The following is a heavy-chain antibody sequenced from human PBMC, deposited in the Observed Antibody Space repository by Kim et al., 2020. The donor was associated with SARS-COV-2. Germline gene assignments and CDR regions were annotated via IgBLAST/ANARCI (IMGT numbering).Heavy chain of an antibody. V-gene: IGHV3-48*02. CDR2: ISSSSSTI. D-gene: IGHD6-6*01. Sequence: GGSLRLSCAASGFTFSSYSMNWVRQAPGKGLEWVSYISSSSSTIYYADSVKGRFTISRDNAKNSLYLQMNSLRDEDTAVYYCASMGRLVPYYYYGMDVWGQGTTVTVSS. J-gene: IGHJ6*02. CDR3: ASMGRLVPYYYYGMDV. CDR1: GFTFSSYS.